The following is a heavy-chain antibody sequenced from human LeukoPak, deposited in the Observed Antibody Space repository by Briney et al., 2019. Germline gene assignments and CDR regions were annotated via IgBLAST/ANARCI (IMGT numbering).Heavy chain of an antibody. CDR1: GFTFSSYG. CDR3: AKEGDEYAYFDY. D-gene: IGHD2-21*01. CDR2: ISYDGSNK. J-gene: IGHJ4*02. Sequence: PGGSLRLSCAASGFTFSSYGMHWARQAPGKGLEWVAVISYDGSNKYYADSVKGRFTISRDNSKNTLYLQMNSLRAEDTAVYYCAKEGDEYAYFDYWGQGTLVTVSS. V-gene: IGHV3-30*18.